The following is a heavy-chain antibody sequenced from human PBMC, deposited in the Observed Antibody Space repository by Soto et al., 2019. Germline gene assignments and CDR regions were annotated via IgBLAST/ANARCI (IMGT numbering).Heavy chain of an antibody. CDR3: AIRDRDSRQGDFDI. J-gene: IGHJ3*02. V-gene: IGHV4-59*08. CDR2: IYYSGST. Sequence: PSETLSLTCTVSGGSISSYYWSWIRQPPGKGLEWIGYIYYSGSTNYNPSLKSRVTISVDTSKNQFSLKLSSVTAADTAVYYCAIRDRDSRQGDFDIWGQGTMVTLSS. D-gene: IGHD3-22*01. CDR1: GGSISSYY.